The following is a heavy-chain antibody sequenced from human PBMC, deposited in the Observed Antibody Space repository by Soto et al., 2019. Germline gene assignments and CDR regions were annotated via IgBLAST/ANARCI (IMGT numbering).Heavy chain of an antibody. Sequence: QLQLQESGPGLVKPSETLSLTCTVSGGSISSSSYYWGWIRQPPGKGLEWIGSIYYSGRTYYNPSLKSRVTISVDTSKNQFSLKLSSVTAADTAVYYCARRRRGELYYFDYWGQGTLVTVSS. CDR2: IYYSGRT. CDR3: ARRRRGELYYFDY. V-gene: IGHV4-39*01. CDR1: GGSISSSSYY. J-gene: IGHJ4*02. D-gene: IGHD1-7*01.